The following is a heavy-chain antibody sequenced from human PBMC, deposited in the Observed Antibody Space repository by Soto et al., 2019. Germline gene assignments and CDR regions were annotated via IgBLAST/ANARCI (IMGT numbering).Heavy chain of an antibody. CDR3: ARISSGYYLHWYFDL. J-gene: IGHJ2*01. Sequence: PSETLSLTCTVSGGSISSYYWSWIRQPPGKGLEWIGYIYYSGSTNYNPSLKRRVTISVDTSKNQFSLKLSSVTAADTAVYYCARISSGYYLHWYFDLWGRGTLVTVSS. D-gene: IGHD3-22*01. CDR1: GGSISSYY. CDR2: IYYSGST. V-gene: IGHV4-59*01.